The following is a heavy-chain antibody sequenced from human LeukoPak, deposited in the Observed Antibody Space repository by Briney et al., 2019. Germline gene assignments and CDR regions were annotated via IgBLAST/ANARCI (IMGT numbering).Heavy chain of an antibody. V-gene: IGHV1-69*13. J-gene: IGHJ4*02. CDR2: IIPIFGTA. CDR1: GGTFSSYA. CDR3: ARDSVGAYCGGDCYYY. D-gene: IGHD2-21*02. Sequence: GASVRVSCKASGGTFSSYAISWVRQAPGQGLEWMGGIIPIFGTANYAQKFQGRVTITADESTSTAYMELSSLRSEDTAVYYCARDSVGAYCGGDCYYYWGQGTLVTVSS.